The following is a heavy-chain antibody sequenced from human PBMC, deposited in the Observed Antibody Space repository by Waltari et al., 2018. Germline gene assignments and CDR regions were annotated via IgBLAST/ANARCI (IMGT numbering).Heavy chain of an antibody. J-gene: IGHJ5*02. Sequence: QVQLGQPGAEVHKPAASVKVSSKASGCTCTSYSMHWVRKAPGKGVEWWGRINPSGGSTSYAQKFQGRVTMSVDTSKSPFYMELSCVRSEDTAVYYCARDSCNQLLRNWVDPWGQGTLVTVSS. CDR2: INPSGGST. V-gene: IGHV1-46*01. CDR3: ARDSCNQLLRNWVDP. CDR1: GCTCTSYS. D-gene: IGHD2-2*01.